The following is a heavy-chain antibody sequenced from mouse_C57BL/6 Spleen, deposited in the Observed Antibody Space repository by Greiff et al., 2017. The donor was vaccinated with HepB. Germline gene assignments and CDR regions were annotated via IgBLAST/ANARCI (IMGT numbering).Heavy chain of an antibody. CDR1: GFTFSNYW. CDR2: IRLKSDNYAT. J-gene: IGHJ4*01. CDR3: TDYYGSSYGYAMDY. V-gene: IGHV6-3*01. Sequence: EVQGVESGGGLVQPGGSMKLSCVASGFTFSNYWMNWVRQSPEKGLEWVAQIRLKSDNYATHYAESVKGRFTISRDDSKSSVYLQMNNLRAEDTGIYYCTDYYGSSYGYAMDYWGQGTSVTVSS. D-gene: IGHD1-1*01.